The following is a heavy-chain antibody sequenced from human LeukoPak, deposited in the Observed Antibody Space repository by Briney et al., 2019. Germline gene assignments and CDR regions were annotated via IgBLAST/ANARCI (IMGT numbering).Heavy chain of an antibody. D-gene: IGHD6-19*01. Sequence: SVKVSCKASGGTFSSYAISWGRQAPGQGLEWMGRIIPIFGTANYAQKCQGRVTITTDESTSTAYMELGSLRSEDTAVYYCAREVGSGWYYFDYWGQGTLVTVSS. CDR1: GGTFSSYA. J-gene: IGHJ4*02. CDR2: IIPIFGTA. CDR3: AREVGSGWYYFDY. V-gene: IGHV1-69*05.